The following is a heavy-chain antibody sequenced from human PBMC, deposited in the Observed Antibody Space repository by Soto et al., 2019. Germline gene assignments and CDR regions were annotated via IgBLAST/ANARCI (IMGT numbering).Heavy chain of an antibody. D-gene: IGHD2-8*01. CDR2: IYYSGST. V-gene: IGHV4-59*01. CDR1: GGSISSYY. Sequence: SETLSLTCTVSGGSISSYYWSWIRQPPGKGLEWIGYIYYSGSTNHNPSLKSRVTISVDTSKNQFSLKLSSVTAADTAVYYCARDIMGTNYYYYGMDVWGQGTTVT. J-gene: IGHJ6*02. CDR3: ARDIMGTNYYYYGMDV.